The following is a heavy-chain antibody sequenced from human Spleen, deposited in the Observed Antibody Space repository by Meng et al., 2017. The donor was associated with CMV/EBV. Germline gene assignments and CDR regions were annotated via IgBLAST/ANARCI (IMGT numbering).Heavy chain of an antibody. V-gene: IGHV3-48*01. D-gene: IGHD6-13*01. CDR3: VSLYSSSVDY. J-gene: IGHJ4*02. CDR2: ISNSGSTR. Sequence: GSLKISCAASGFTFSDYGMHWVRQAPGKGLEWVSYISNSGSTRYYADSVKGRFTISRDNSKSTLYLQMNSLRAEDRAVYYCVSLYSSSVDYWGQGTLVTVSS. CDR1: GFTFSDYG.